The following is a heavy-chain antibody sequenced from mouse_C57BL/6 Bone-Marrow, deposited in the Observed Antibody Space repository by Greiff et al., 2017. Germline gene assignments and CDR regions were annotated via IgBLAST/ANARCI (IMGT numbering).Heavy chain of an antibody. D-gene: IGHD2-4*01. V-gene: IGHV14-4*01. CDR3: TSYDYDGAWFAY. CDR1: GFNIKDDY. J-gene: IGHJ3*01. Sequence: VQLQQSGAELVRPGASVKLSCTASGFNIKDDYMHWVKQGPEQGLEWIGWVDPENGDTEYASKFQGKATITADTSSNTAYLQLSSLTSEDTAVYYCTSYDYDGAWFAYWGQGTLVTVSA. CDR2: VDPENGDT.